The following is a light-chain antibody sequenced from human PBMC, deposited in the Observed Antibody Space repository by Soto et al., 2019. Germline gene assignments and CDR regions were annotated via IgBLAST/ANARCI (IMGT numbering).Light chain of an antibody. J-gene: IGKJ2*01. V-gene: IGKV3-20*01. CDR1: RSVSSRY. Sequence: ELGLTHSPGTLSSSPGERATLSCRASRSVSSRYLAWYQQKAGQAPRLLISGASSRATGSPDGFSGSGSGQDFTLIISTLEPEDFAMYYCHQYGYSPNTFGQGTKVEIK. CDR2: GAS. CDR3: HQYGYSPNT.